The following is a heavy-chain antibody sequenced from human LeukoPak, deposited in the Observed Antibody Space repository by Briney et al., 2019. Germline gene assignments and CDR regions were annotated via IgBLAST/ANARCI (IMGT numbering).Heavy chain of an antibody. CDR3: ARVAAAGTGIFVNFYYSMDI. V-gene: IGHV4-39*01. D-gene: IGHD6-13*01. Sequence: SETLSLTCTVSGGSISSSSYCWGWIRQPPGKGLEWIGSIYYSGSTYYNPSLKSRVTISVDTSKNQFSLKLSSVTAADTAVYYCARVAAAGTGIFVNFYYSMDIWGKGTTVTISS. CDR2: IYYSGST. J-gene: IGHJ6*03. CDR1: GGSISSSSYC.